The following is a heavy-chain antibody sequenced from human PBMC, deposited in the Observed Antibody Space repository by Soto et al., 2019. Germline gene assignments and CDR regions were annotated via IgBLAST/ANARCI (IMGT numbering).Heavy chain of an antibody. Sequence: SETLSLTCTVSGGSISSYYWSWIRQPPGKGLEWIGYIYYSGSTNYNPSLKSRVTISVDTSKNQFSLKLSSVTAADTAVYYCARAGSVLLWFGEFDYWGQGTLVTVSS. D-gene: IGHD3-10*01. CDR2: IYYSGST. V-gene: IGHV4-59*01. CDR3: ARAGSVLLWFGEFDY. J-gene: IGHJ4*02. CDR1: GGSISSYY.